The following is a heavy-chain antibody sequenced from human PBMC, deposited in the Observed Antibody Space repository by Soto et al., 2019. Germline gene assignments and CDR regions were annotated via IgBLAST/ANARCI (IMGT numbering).Heavy chain of an antibody. Sequence: SGPTLVNPTQTLTVTCTFSGFSLSNSGVGVAWIRQPPGKALEWLALIYGDNDKRYSPSLRTRLTITKDTSKNQVVLTMTNMDPVDTATYYCAHCTLHDYGDYDPGTSHVFDSWGQGTLVTVSS. CDR3: AHCTLHDYGDYDPGTSHVFDS. CDR1: GFSLSNSGVG. D-gene: IGHD4-17*01. J-gene: IGHJ4*02. V-gene: IGHV2-5*02. CDR2: IYGDNDK.